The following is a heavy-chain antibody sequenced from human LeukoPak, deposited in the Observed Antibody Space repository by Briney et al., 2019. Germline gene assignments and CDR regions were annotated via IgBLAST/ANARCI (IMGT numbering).Heavy chain of an antibody. Sequence: ASVKVSCKISGDRSSTYGINWVRQAPGQGLEWLGWINRNNGKTKYGQKFQGRITMTRDTDTSTHYMEMRSLRSDDTAIYYCTRDLGVTSKDPFEYWGQGTLVTVPS. CDR3: TRDLGVTSKDPFEY. J-gene: IGHJ4*02. V-gene: IGHV1-18*01. CDR2: INRNNGKT. CDR1: GDRSSTYG. D-gene: IGHD3-10*01.